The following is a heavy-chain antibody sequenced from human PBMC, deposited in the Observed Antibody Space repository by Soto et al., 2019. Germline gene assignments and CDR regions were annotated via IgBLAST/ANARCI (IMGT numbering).Heavy chain of an antibody. Sequence: ASVKVSCKASGYTFTSYDINWVRQATGQGLEWMGWMNPNSGNTGYAQKFQGRVTMTRNTSISTAYMELSSLRSEDTAVYYCASGYCSSISCYVRQTNDSFDIWGQGTLVTVSS. CDR1: GYTFTSYD. CDR2: MNPNSGNT. D-gene: IGHD2-2*01. J-gene: IGHJ3*02. V-gene: IGHV1-8*01. CDR3: ASGYCSSISCYVRQTNDSFDI.